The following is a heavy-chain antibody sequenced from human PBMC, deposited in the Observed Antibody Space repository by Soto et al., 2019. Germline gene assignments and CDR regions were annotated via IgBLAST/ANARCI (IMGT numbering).Heavy chain of an antibody. CDR3: AKDRGYGSGTKYYFDY. D-gene: IGHD3-10*01. CDR1: GFAFSNNG. CDR2: ISYDGNFN. V-gene: IGHV3-30*18. Sequence: QVQLVESGGGVVQPGRSLRLSCTASGFAFSNNGMHWVRQAPGKGLEWVAIISYDGNFNYYADSVKGRFTISKDNSKNTLYLQMNSLRAEDTAVYYCAKDRGYGSGTKYYFDYWGQGTLVTVSS. J-gene: IGHJ4*02.